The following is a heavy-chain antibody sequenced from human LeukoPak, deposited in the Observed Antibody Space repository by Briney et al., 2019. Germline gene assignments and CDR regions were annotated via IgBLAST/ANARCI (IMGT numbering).Heavy chain of an antibody. J-gene: IGHJ5*02. CDR3: ARAPLGYNWFDP. CDR2: INPNSGGT. Sequence: GASVKVSCKASGYTFTGYYMRWVRQAPGQGLEWMGRINPNSGGTNYAQKFQGRVTTTKDTSISTGYMELSRLRSDDTAVYYCARAPLGYNWFDPWGQGTLVTVSS. CDR1: GYTFTGYY. V-gene: IGHV1-2*06. D-gene: IGHD3-10*01.